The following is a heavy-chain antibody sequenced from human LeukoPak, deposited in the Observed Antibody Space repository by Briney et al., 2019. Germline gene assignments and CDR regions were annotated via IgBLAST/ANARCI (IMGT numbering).Heavy chain of an antibody. Sequence: ASVKVSCKASGGTFSSYAISWVRQAPGQGLEWMGRINPNSGGTNYAQKFQGRVTMTRDTSISTAYMELSRLRSDDTAVYYCARAGYGLFDYWGQGTLVTVSS. V-gene: IGHV1-2*06. J-gene: IGHJ4*02. CDR3: ARAGYGLFDY. CDR1: GGTFSSYA. CDR2: INPNSGGT. D-gene: IGHD5-18*01.